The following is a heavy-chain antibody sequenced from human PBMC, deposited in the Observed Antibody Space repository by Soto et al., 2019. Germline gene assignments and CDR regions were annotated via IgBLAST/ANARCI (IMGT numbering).Heavy chain of an antibody. V-gene: IGHV3-23*01. J-gene: IGHJ4*02. Sequence: GRSLRLSCAASGFTFSSYAMSWVRQAPGKGLEWVTVISDRGGSTDYAASVKGRFTISRDNSNNTVYLQMNNLRAEDTAVYYCARDEYYYASSGYYRFDQWGQGTLVTVSS. CDR1: GFTFSSYA. CDR3: ARDEYYYASSGYYRFDQ. D-gene: IGHD3-22*01. CDR2: ISDRGGST.